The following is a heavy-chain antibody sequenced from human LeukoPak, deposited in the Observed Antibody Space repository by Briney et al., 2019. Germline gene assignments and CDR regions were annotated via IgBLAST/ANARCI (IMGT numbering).Heavy chain of an antibody. Sequence: SETLSLTCTVSGGSISSYYWSWIRQPPGKGLQWIGHIYYSGSTNYNPSLKSRVTISVDTSKNQFSLKLSSVTAADTAVYYCARVSGYDWESFYDYWGQGTLVTVSS. CDR2: IYYSGST. CDR1: GGSISSYY. J-gene: IGHJ4*02. CDR3: ARVSGYDWESFYDY. D-gene: IGHD5-12*01. V-gene: IGHV4-59*01.